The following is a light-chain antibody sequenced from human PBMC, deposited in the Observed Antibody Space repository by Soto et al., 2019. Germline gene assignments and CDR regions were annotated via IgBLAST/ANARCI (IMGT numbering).Light chain of an antibody. V-gene: IGKV3-15*01. CDR3: QHYNNWPPWT. J-gene: IGKJ1*01. CDR2: GAS. Sequence: TVMTQSPGTLSLFPGERATLSCRASQSVSSNLAWYQQKPGQAPRLLIYGASTRATGIPARFSGSGSGTEFTLTINSLQSEDFAVYYCQHYNNWPPWTFGQGTKVDIK. CDR1: QSVSSN.